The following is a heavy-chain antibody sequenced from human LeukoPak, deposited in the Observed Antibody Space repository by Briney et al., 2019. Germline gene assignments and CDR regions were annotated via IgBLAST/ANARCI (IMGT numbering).Heavy chain of an antibody. CDR1: GGSLSSCNW. CDR3: ARGTYSGSYSIYFDF. V-gene: IGHV4-4*02. J-gene: IGHJ4*02. CDR2: ICHSGST. D-gene: IGHD1-26*01. Sequence: PSGTLSLTCAVSGGSLSSCNWWSWVRQPPGKGLEWIGEICHSGSTNYNPSLKSRVTISVDKSKNQFSLRLSSVTAADTAVYFCARGTYSGSYSIYFDFWGQGSLVTVSP.